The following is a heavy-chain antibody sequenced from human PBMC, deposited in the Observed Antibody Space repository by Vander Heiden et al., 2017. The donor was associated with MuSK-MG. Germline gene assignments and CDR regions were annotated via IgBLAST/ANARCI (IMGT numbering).Heavy chain of an antibody. Sequence: QVQLQESGPGLVKPSETLSLTCTVSGGSISNFYWSWIRQSPGKGLEWIGYIYYNGKTHYNPSLQSRVTISLDMSRNQFSLRLSSVTAADTAIYFCARHCSSANCDSVIDAFEIWGQGTVVTVSS. CDR1: GGSISNFY. CDR2: IYYNGKT. D-gene: IGHD2-2*01. V-gene: IGHV4-59*08. CDR3: ARHCSSANCDSVIDAFEI. J-gene: IGHJ3*02.